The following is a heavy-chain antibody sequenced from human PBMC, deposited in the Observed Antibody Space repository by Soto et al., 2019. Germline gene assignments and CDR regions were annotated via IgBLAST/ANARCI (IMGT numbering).Heavy chain of an antibody. D-gene: IGHD6-13*01. CDR3: ARDGAAAGLDY. Sequence: PSETLSLTCTVSGGSISSGGYYWSWIRQHPGKGLEWIGYIYYSGSTYYNPSLKGRVTISVDTSKNQFSLKLSSVTAADTAVYYCARDGAAAGLDYWGQGTLVTVS. CDR1: GGSISSGGYY. CDR2: IYYSGST. V-gene: IGHV4-31*03. J-gene: IGHJ4*02.